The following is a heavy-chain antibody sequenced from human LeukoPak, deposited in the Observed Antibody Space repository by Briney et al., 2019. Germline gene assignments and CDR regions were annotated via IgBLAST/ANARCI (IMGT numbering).Heavy chain of an antibody. CDR1: GFTFSDYY. V-gene: IGHV3-11*01. CDR2: ISGSGSTI. J-gene: IGHJ1*01. Sequence: GGSLRLSCAASGFTFSDYYMNWVRQAPGKGLEWVSYISGSGSTIDYADSVKGRFTISRDNAKNSLYLQMNSLRAEDTAVYYCARGIVAAIEYFQHWGQGTLVTVSS. CDR3: ARGIVAAIEYFQH. D-gene: IGHD6-13*01.